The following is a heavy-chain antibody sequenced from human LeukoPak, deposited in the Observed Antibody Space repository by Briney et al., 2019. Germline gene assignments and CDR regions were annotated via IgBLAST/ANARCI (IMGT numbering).Heavy chain of an antibody. CDR3: VRSSSIMALNYFDL. Sequence: GGSLRLSCAASGFTFDNHALAWVRQTPGRGLEWVATITGRSGSTYYADSVRGRLTISRDNSQNRLYLQMNSLRVLDTATYYCVRSSSIMALNYFDLWGQGTLVPVSS. CDR2: ITGRSGST. J-gene: IGHJ4*02. CDR1: GFTFDNHA. D-gene: IGHD3-16*01. V-gene: IGHV3-23*01.